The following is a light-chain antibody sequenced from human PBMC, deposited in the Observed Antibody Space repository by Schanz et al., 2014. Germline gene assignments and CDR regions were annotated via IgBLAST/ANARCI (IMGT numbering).Light chain of an antibody. J-gene: IGLJ2*01. CDR3: CSYAGSSTLL. V-gene: IGLV2-23*02. Sequence: QSALTQPASVSGSPGQSITISCTGTSSDVGGYNYVSWYQQHPGKAPKLMIYDVSNRPSGVSNRFSGSKSGNTASLTISGLQAEDEGDYYCCSYAGSSTLLFGGGTKLTV. CDR2: DVS. CDR1: SSDVGGYNY.